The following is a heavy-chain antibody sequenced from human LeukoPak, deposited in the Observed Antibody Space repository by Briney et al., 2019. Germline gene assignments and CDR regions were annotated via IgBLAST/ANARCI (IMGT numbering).Heavy chain of an antibody. J-gene: IGHJ4*02. Sequence: PGGSLRLSCAASGFTFSSYGMHWVRQAPGKGLEWVAFIRYDGSNKYYADSVKGRFTISRDNSKNTLYLQMNSLRAEDTAVYYCARTIYDYVWGGYLDYWGQGTLVTVSS. V-gene: IGHV3-30*02. D-gene: IGHD3-16*02. CDR3: ARTIYDYVWGGYLDY. CDR2: IRYDGSNK. CDR1: GFTFSSYG.